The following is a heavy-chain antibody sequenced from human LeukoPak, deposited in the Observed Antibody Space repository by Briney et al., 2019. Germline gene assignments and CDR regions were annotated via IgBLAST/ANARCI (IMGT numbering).Heavy chain of an antibody. CDR1: GYTFTGYY. J-gene: IGHJ4*02. D-gene: IGHD6-6*01. V-gene: IGHV1-2*06. CDR2: INPNSGGT. Sequence: GASVKVSCKASGYTFTGYYMHWVRQAPGQGLEWVGRINPNSGGTNYAQKFQGRVTMTRDTSISTAYMELSRLRSDDTAVYYCARDIEYSSSFDYWGQGTLVTVSS. CDR3: ARDIEYSSSFDY.